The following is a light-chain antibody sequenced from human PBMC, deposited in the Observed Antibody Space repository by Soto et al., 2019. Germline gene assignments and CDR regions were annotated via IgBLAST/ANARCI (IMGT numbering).Light chain of an antibody. CDR1: QSLSSY. V-gene: IGKV3-11*01. CDR3: QQRPIWLT. CDR2: DAS. J-gene: IGKJ4*01. Sequence: EIVLTQSPATLSLSPGERATLSCRASQSLSSYLAWYQQKPGQAPRLLIYDASNRATGIPARFSGSGSGTDFTLTISSLEPEDFAVYCCQQRPIWLTFGGGTKVEIK.